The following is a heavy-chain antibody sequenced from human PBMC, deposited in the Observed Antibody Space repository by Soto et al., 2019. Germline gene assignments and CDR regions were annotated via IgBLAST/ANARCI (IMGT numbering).Heavy chain of an antibody. CDR2: INPNSGGT. CDR1: GYTLTGYY. D-gene: IGHD5-18*01. J-gene: IGHJ5*02. CDR3: AIFLYSYGYENLFYP. V-gene: IGHV1-2*02. Sequence: ASVKVSCKASGYTLTGYYMHWVRQAPGQGLEWMGWINPNSGGTNYAQKFQGRVTMTRDTSISTAYMELSRLRSDDTAVYYCAIFLYSYGYENLFYPWGQGTLVPVSA.